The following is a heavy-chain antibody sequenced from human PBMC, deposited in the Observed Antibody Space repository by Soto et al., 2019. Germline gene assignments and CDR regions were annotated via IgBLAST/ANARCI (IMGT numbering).Heavy chain of an antibody. CDR2: ISSNGGST. D-gene: IGHD6-6*01. J-gene: IGHJ6*02. V-gene: IGHV3-64D*08. Sequence: GGSLRLSCSASGFTFSSYAMHWVRQAPGKGLEYVSAISSNGGSTYYADSVKGRFTISRDNSKNTLYLQMSSLRAEDTAVYYCVKDQMAARTYYYYGMDVWGQGTTVTVSS. CDR3: VKDQMAARTYYYYGMDV. CDR1: GFTFSSYA.